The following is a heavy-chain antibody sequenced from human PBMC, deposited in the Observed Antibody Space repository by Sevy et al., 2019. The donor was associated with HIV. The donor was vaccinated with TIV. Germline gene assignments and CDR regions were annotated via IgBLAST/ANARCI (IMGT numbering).Heavy chain of an antibody. CDR2: IYYSGST. D-gene: IGHD6-6*01. CDR3: ARASGQSTSSRYFDY. CDR1: GGSISSNY. J-gene: IGHJ4*02. V-gene: IGHV4-59*01. Sequence: SETLSLTCTVSGGSISSNYWSWIRQPPGKGLEWIGYIYYSGSTSYNPSLKSRVTISVDTSKNQFSLKLSSVNPADTALYYCARASGQSTSSRYFDYWGQGTLVTVSS.